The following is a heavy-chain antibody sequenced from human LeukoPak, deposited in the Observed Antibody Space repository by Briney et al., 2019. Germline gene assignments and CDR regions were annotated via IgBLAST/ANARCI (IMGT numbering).Heavy chain of an antibody. V-gene: IGHV3-30-3*01. J-gene: IGHJ3*02. CDR1: GFTFSSYA. Sequence: GGSLRLSCAASGFTFSSYAMHWVRQAPGKGLEWVAVISYDGSNKYYADSVKGRFTISRDNSKNTLYLRMNSLRAEDTAVYYCARGVSTVTLSVAFDIWGQGTMVTVSS. CDR3: ARGVSTVTLSVAFDI. CDR2: ISYDGSNK. D-gene: IGHD4-17*01.